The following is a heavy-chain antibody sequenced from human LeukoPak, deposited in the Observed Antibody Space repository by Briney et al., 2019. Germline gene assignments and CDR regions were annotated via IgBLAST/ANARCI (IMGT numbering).Heavy chain of an antibody. CDR2: IWSDSSHK. J-gene: IGHJ3*02. V-gene: IGHV3-33*01. Sequence: GGSLRLSCAASGFTFSSYGMHWIRQAPGKGLEWVAVIWSDSSHKYYVDSMKGRCTISRDNSKNMVYLQMNSLRVEDTAVYYSASAASAFDMWGQGTLVTASS. CDR3: ASAASAFDM. CDR1: GFTFSSYG.